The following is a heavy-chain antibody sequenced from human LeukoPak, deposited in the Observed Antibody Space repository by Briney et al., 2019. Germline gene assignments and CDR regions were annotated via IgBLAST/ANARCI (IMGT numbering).Heavy chain of an antibody. CDR3: ARETGYSSMTAFDY. J-gene: IGHJ4*02. D-gene: IGHD6-13*01. Sequence: PGGSLRLSCAASGFTFSSYWMSWVRQAPGKGLEWVANIKQDGSEKYYVDSVKGRFTIPRDNAKNSLYLQMNSLRAEDTAVYYCARETGYSSMTAFDYWGQGTLVTVSS. CDR2: IKQDGSEK. CDR1: GFTFSSYW. V-gene: IGHV3-7*01.